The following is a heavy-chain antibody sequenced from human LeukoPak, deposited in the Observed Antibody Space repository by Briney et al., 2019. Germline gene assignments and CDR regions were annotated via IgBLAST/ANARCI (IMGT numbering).Heavy chain of an antibody. CDR1: GGSFSGYY. Sequence: SETLSLTCAVYGGSFSGYYWSWIRKPPGKGLEWIREINHSGSTNYNPSLKSRVTISVDTSKNQFSLKLSSVTAADTAVYYCAREVIVVVPAAIYVDYWGQGTLVTVSS. J-gene: IGHJ4*02. CDR2: INHSGST. D-gene: IGHD2-2*01. CDR3: AREVIVVVPAAIYVDY. V-gene: IGHV4-34*01.